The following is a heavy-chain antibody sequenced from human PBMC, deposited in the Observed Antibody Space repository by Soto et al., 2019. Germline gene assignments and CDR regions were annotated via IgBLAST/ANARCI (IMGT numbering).Heavy chain of an antibody. CDR2: IYYSGST. Sequence: PSETLSLTCTVSGGSISSYYWSWIRQPPGKGLEWIGYIYYSGSTNYNPSLKSRVTISVDTSKNQFSLKLSSVTAADTAVYYCARLDDYGDYVWFDYWGQGTLVNVSS. CDR3: ARLDDYGDYVWFDY. CDR1: GGSISSYY. J-gene: IGHJ4*02. V-gene: IGHV4-59*08. D-gene: IGHD4-17*01.